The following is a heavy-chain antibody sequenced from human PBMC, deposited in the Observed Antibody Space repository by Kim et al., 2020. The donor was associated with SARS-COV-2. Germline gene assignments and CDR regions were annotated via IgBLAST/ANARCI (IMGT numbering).Heavy chain of an antibody. V-gene: IGHV3-48*03. J-gene: IGHJ6*02. D-gene: IGHD3-9*01. CDR1: GFTFSSYE. CDR3: ARASNYDILTGYFVHYYYGMDV. Sequence: GGSLRLSCAASGFTFSSYEMNWVRQAPGKGLEWVSYISSSGSTIYYADSVKGRFTISRDNAKNSLYLQMNSLRAEDTAVYYCARASNYDILTGYFVHYYYGMDVWGQGTTVTVSS. CDR2: ISSSGSTI.